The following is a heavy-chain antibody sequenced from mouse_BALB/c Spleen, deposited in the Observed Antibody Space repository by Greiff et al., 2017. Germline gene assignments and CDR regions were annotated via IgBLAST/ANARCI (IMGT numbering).Heavy chain of an antibody. CDR2: IRNKANGYTT. CDR1: GFTFTDYY. Sequence: EVKLEESGGGLVQPGGSLRLSCATSGFTFTDYYMSWVRQPPGKALEWLGFIRNKANGYTTEYSASVKGRFTISRDNSQSILYLQMNTLRAEDSATYYCARDFGYFDVWGAGTTVTVSS. CDR3: ARDFGYFDV. V-gene: IGHV7-3*02. J-gene: IGHJ1*01.